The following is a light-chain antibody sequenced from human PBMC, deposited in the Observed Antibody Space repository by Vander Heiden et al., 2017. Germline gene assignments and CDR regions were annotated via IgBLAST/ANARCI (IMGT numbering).Light chain of an antibody. CDR1: QSVLYSSNNRNY. CDR2: WAS. V-gene: IGKV4-1*01. CDR3: QQYYSTPIT. Sequence: GVDLGGRRTIKRKSSQSVLYSSNNRNYLAWYQQKPGQPPKLLIYWASTRESGVPDRFSGSGSGTDFTLTISSLQAEDVAVYYCQQYYSTPITFGQGTRLEIK. J-gene: IGKJ5*01.